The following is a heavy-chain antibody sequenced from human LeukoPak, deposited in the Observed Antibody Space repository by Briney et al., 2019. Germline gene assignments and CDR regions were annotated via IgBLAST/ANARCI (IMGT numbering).Heavy chain of an antibody. Sequence: PGGSLRLSCAASGFTFSNAWMSWIRRAPEKGLEWVGRIKSKTDGGTTDYAAPVKGRFTISRDDSKNTLYLQMNSLKTEDTAVYYCTTRLRYFDWTIYDFDYWGQGTLVTVSS. J-gene: IGHJ4*02. D-gene: IGHD3-9*01. V-gene: IGHV3-15*01. CDR1: GFTFSNAW. CDR2: IKSKTDGGTT. CDR3: TTRLRYFDWTIYDFDY.